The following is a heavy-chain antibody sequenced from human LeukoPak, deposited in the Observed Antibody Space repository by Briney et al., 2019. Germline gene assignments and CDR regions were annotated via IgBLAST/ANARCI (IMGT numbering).Heavy chain of an antibody. D-gene: IGHD3-10*01. CDR3: ARDQQLLWFGELSQINWFDP. V-gene: IGHV1-18*01. CDR1: GYTFTSYG. Sequence: ASVKVSCKASGYTFTSYGISWVRQAPGQGLEWMGWISAYNGNTNYAQKLQGRVTMTTDTSTSTAYMELRSLRSDDTAVYYRARDQQLLWFGELSQINWFDPWGQGTLVTVSS. CDR2: ISAYNGNT. J-gene: IGHJ5*02.